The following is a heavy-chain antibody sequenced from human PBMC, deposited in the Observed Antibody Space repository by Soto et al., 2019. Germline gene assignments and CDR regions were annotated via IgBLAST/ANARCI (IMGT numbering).Heavy chain of an antibody. V-gene: IGHV4-31*03. D-gene: IGHD3-3*02. CDR2: IYYIGST. CDR1: GGSISSGGYY. CDR3: ARTSFRAVLYYFDY. Sequence: ASETLSLTCTVSGGSISSGGYYWSWIRQHPGKGLEWIGYIYYIGSTYYNPSLKSRVTISVDTSNNQFSLKLSSVTAADTAVYYCARTSFRAVLYYFDYWGQGTLVTVSS. J-gene: IGHJ4*02.